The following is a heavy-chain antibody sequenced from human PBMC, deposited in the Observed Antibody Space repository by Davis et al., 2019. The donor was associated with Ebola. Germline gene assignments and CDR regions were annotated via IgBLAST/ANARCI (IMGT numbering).Heavy chain of an antibody. CDR1: GFTVSSHY. D-gene: IGHD4/OR15-4a*01. V-gene: IGHV3-53*01. CDR3: ALTTYYYYGMDV. J-gene: IGHJ6*02. Sequence: GESLKIPCAASGFTVSSHYMSWVRQAPGKGLEWVSVIYSGGSTYYADSVKGRFTISRDNSKNTLYLQMNSLRAEDTAVYYCALTTYYYYGMDVWGQGTTVTVSS. CDR2: IYSGGST.